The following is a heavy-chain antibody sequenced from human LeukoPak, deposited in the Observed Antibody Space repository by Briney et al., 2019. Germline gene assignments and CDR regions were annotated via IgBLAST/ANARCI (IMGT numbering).Heavy chain of an antibody. CDR2: MSYSGNT. Sequence: SETLSLTCTVSGGSVSTYYWHWIRQPPGKGLEWIGYMSYSGNTNYNPSLKSRVTISIDTSRDQFSLKLSSVTAADTAVYYCARDSEEDYYDSSGYLDAFDIWGQGTMVTVSS. CDR3: ARDSEEDYYDSSGYLDAFDI. CDR1: GGSVSTYY. V-gene: IGHV4-59*02. D-gene: IGHD3-22*01. J-gene: IGHJ3*02.